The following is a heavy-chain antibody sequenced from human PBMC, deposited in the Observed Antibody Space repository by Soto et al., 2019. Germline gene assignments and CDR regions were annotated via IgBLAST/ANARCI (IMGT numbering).Heavy chain of an antibody. CDR1: GGSLSDYF. CDR2: INHLGSI. Sequence: SETLSLTCVVSGGSLSDYFWSWIRQPPGMALEWIGEINHLGSINYNPSLKSRDNMSVDTSKNQFSLTLNSVTAADTATYYCARGGISHWAYFYYMDVWDRGTTVTVSS. D-gene: IGHD2-21*01. CDR3: ARGGISHWAYFYYMDV. V-gene: IGHV4-34*01. J-gene: IGHJ6*03.